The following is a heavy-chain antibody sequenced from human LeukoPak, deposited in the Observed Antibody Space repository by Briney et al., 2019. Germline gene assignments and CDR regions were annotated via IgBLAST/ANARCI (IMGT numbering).Heavy chain of an antibody. CDR1: GYTFTSYY. J-gene: IGHJ3*02. Sequence: ASVNVSCKASGYTFTSYYMHWVRQAPGQGLEWMGIINPSGGSTSYAQKFQGRVTMTRDTSTSTVYMELSSLRSEDTAVYYCARDLSLHWSAVAGTGDAFDIWGQGTMVTVSS. V-gene: IGHV1-46*01. CDR2: INPSGGST. CDR3: ARDLSLHWSAVAGTGDAFDI. D-gene: IGHD6-19*01.